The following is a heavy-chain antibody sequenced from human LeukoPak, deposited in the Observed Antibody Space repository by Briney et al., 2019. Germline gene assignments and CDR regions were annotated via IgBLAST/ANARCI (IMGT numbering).Heavy chain of an antibody. D-gene: IGHD3/OR15-3a*01. Sequence: SETLSLTCAVYGGSFSGYYWSWIRQPPGKGLEWIGEINHSGSTNYNPSLKSRVTISADTSKNQFSLKLSSVTAADTAVYYCARGGRFSTGYYRYGLAFDKFDYWGQGTLATVSS. CDR1: GGSFSGYY. CDR3: ARGGRFSTGYYRYGLAFDKFDY. CDR2: INHSGST. J-gene: IGHJ4*02. V-gene: IGHV4-34*01.